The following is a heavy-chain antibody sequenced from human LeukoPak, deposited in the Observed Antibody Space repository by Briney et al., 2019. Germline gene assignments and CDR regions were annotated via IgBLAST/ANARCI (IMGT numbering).Heavy chain of an antibody. J-gene: IGHJ4*02. D-gene: IGHD6-13*01. CDR3: ARDKTAAGTELTDY. CDR1: GGTFSSYA. CDR2: IIPILGIA. Sequence: SVKVSCKASGGTFSSYAISWVRLAPGQGLEWMGRIIPILGIANYAQKFQGRVTITADKSTSTAYMELSSLGSEDTAVYYCARDKTAAGTELTDYWGQGTLVTVSS. V-gene: IGHV1-69*04.